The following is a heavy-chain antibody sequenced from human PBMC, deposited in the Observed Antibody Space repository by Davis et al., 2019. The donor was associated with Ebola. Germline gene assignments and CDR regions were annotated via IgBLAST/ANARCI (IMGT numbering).Heavy chain of an antibody. CDR2: INGDRGRI. D-gene: IGHD1-26*01. Sequence: GESLKISCATSGFTFGDYTMHWVRQAPGKGLEWVSFINGDRGRIDYADSVKGRFTISGDNSKNALYLQMNSLTTEDTALYYCANAKFSGSALIGHWGQGTLVTVSS. CDR3: ANAKFSGSALIGH. J-gene: IGHJ4*02. CDR1: GFTFGDYT. V-gene: IGHV3-43*02.